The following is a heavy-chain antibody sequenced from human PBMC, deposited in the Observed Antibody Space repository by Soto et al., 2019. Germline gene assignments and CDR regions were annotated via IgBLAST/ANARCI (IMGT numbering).Heavy chain of an antibody. CDR3: VRDGSKTLRDWFDP. CDR2: VNATGTT. V-gene: IGHV4-4*07. J-gene: IGHJ5*02. Sequence: SDTLSLTCSVSGGSISKFYWSWIRKTAGKGLEWMGRVNATGTTDYNPSLRSRVAMSVDISKKTFSLRLTSVTAADTGVYYCVRDGSKTLRDWFDPWGQGNLVTVSS. CDR1: GGSISKFY. D-gene: IGHD4-17*01.